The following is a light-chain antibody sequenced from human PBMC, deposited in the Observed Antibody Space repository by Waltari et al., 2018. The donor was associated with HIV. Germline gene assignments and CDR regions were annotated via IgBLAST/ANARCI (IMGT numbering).Light chain of an antibody. Sequence: QSVLTQPPSASGAPGQTVTISCSGSSANIGNPVYWYQQLPGTAPKVLIYRDNQRPSGVPDRFSGSRSGTSASLDVSGLRSEDEANYICAAWDDILSGWVFGGGTKLTVL. V-gene: IGLV1-47*01. J-gene: IGLJ3*02. CDR1: SANIGNP. CDR3: AAWDDILSGWV. CDR2: RDN.